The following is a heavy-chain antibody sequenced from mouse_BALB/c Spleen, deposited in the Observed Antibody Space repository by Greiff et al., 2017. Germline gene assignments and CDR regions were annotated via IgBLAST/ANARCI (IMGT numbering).Heavy chain of an antibody. J-gene: IGHJ4*01. CDR1: GFNIKDYY. D-gene: IGHD1-2*01. Sequence: VQLQQSGAELVRPGALVKLSCKASGFNIKDYYMPWVKQRPEQGLEWIGWIDPENGNTIYDPKFQGKASITADTSSNTAYLQLSSLTSEDTAVYYCARDYGRYAMDYWGQGTSVTVSS. V-gene: IGHV14-1*02. CDR3: ARDYGRYAMDY. CDR2: IDPENGNT.